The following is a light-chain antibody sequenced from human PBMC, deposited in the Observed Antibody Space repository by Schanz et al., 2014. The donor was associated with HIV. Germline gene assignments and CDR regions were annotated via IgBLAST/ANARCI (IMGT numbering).Light chain of an antibody. Sequence: QSVLTQPPSVSGAPGQRVTISCTGSSSNIGAGYDVHWYQQLPGTAPKLLIYKNNRRPSGVPERFSGSKSGTSASLAISGRRAEDEADYYCSAWDDSRRGQVVFGGGTKLTVL. CDR3: SAWDDSRRGQVV. CDR1: SSNIGAGYD. J-gene: IGLJ2*01. CDR2: KNN. V-gene: IGLV1-47*01.